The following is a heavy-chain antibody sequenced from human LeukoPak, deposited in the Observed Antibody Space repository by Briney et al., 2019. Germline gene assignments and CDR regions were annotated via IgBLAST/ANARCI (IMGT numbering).Heavy chain of an antibody. CDR1: GLIVSGDY. CDR2: IYSGGTT. D-gene: IGHD2-2*01. V-gene: IGHV3-66*01. Sequence: GGSLRLSRAASGLIVSGDYMSWVRQAPGKGLEWVSAIYSGGTTYYADSVKGRFTISRDNSKNTWYLQMNSLRVEDTAVYYCARASSDGIIPAATSFDCWGQGTLVTVSS. J-gene: IGHJ4*02. CDR3: ARASSDGIIPAATSFDC.